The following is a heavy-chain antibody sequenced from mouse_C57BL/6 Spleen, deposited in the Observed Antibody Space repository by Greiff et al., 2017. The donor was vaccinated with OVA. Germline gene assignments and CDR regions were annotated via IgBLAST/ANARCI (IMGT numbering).Heavy chain of an antibody. CDR3: ARGGTGFY. J-gene: IGHJ2*01. D-gene: IGHD3-3*01. V-gene: IGHV1-50*01. CDR1: GYTFTSYW. Sequence: QVQLQQPGAELVKPGASVKLSCKASGYTFTSYWMQWVKQRPGQGLDWIGEIDPSDSSTNYNQKFKGKATLTVDTSSSTSYMQLSRLTSEDSAVYYCARGGTGFYWGQGTTLTVSS. CDR2: IDPSDSST.